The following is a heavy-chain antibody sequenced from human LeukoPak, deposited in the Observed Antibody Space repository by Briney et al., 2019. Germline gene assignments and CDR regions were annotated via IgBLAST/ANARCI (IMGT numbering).Heavy chain of an antibody. CDR3: AKRLAARPRWYFDL. CDR1: GFTFSSYS. J-gene: IGHJ2*01. D-gene: IGHD6-6*01. CDR2: ISSSSSTI. Sequence: GGSLRLSCAASGFTFSSYSMNWVRQAPGKGLEWVSYISSSSSTIYYADSVKGRFTISRDNAKNSLYLQMNSLRDEDTAVYYCAKRLAARPRWYFDLWGRGTLVTVSS. V-gene: IGHV3-48*02.